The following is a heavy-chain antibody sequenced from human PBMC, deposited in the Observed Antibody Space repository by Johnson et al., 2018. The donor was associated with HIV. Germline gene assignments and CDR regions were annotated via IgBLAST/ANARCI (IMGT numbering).Heavy chain of an antibody. Sequence: QVQVVESGGGVVQPGRSLRLSCAASGFTFSSYAMHWVRQAPGKGLEWVAVISYDGSNKYYADSVKGRFTISRDNAKNSVDLQMNSLRAEDTAVYYCARALADGWFSYDVFDIWGQGTMVTVSS. CDR2: ISYDGSNK. CDR3: ARALADGWFSYDVFDI. V-gene: IGHV3-30*04. D-gene: IGHD3-10*01. J-gene: IGHJ3*02. CDR1: GFTFSSYA.